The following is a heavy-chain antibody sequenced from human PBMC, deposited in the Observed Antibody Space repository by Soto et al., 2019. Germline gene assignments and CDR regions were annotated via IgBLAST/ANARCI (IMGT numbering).Heavy chain of an antibody. V-gene: IGHV3-23*01. J-gene: IGHJ6*02. CDR2: LSDGGGST. D-gene: IGHD3-10*01. CDR3: ARDAVLLWFGELLLYGMDV. CDR1: GFTFSNYA. Sequence: PGGSLRLSCAASGFTFSNYAMSWVRQAPGKGLEWVSGLSDGGGSTFYADSVKGRFTISRDNSKNTLYLQMNSLRAEDTAVYYCARDAVLLWFGELLLYGMDVWGQGTTVTVSS.